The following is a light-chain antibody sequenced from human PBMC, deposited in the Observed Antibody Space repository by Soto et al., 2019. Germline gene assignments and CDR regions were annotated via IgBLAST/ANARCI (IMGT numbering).Light chain of an antibody. CDR3: QQSYSTPPGWT. CDR2: AAS. Sequence: IQMTQSPSSLSASVGDRVTITCRASQSISSYLNWYQQKPGKAPKLLIYAASSLQSGVPSRFSGSGSGTDFTLTISSLQPEDFATYYCQQSYSTPPGWTFGQGTQVDIK. J-gene: IGKJ1*01. CDR1: QSISSY. V-gene: IGKV1-39*01.